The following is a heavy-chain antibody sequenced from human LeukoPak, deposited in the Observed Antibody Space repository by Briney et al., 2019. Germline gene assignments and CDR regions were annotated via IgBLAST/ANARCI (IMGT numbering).Heavy chain of an antibody. D-gene: IGHD4-23*01. CDR1: GGTFSSYA. J-gene: IGHJ3*02. V-gene: IGHV1-69*04. CDR3: SRVGGWVGTADGFDI. CDR2: IIPILGIA. Sequence: SVKVSCKASGGTFSSYAISWVRQAPGQGLEWMGRIIPILGIANYAQKFQGRVTITADKSTSTAYMELSSLRSEDTAVYYCSRVGGWVGTADGFDIWGQGTMVTVSS.